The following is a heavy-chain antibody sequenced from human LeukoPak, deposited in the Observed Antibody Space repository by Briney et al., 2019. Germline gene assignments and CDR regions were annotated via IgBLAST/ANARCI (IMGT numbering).Heavy chain of an antibody. D-gene: IGHD6-13*01. V-gene: IGHV4-34*01. CDR3: ARGIAAAFYY. CDR1: GGSISGYY. J-gene: IGHJ4*02. Sequence: SETLSLTCTVSGGSISGYYWSWIRQPPGKGLEWIGEINHSGSTNYNPSLKSRVTISVDTSKNQFSLKLSSVTAADTAVYYCARGIAAAFYYWGQGTLVTVSS. CDR2: INHSGST.